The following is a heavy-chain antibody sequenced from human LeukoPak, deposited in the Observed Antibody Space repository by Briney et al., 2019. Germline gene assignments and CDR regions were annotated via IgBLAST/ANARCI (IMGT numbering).Heavy chain of an antibody. Sequence: ASVKVSCKASGYTFTGYYMHWVRQAPGQGLEWMGWVNPNSGGTNYAQKFQGRVTITRDTSISTAYMELSRLRSDDTAVYYCARDQPRLYYFDYWGQGTLVTVSS. J-gene: IGHJ4*02. V-gene: IGHV1-2*02. CDR1: GYTFTGYY. CDR3: ARDQPRLYYFDY. CDR2: VNPNSGGT. D-gene: IGHD3-22*01.